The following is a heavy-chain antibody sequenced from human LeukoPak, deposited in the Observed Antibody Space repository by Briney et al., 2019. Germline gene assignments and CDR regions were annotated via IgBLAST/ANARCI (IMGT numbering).Heavy chain of an antibody. J-gene: IGHJ4*02. V-gene: IGHV3-30*04. CDR1: GFTFSSYA. D-gene: IGHD1-1*01. Sequence: GGSLRLSCAASGFTFSSYAMHWVRQAPGKGLEWVAVITYDGRNKYYADSVKGRFTISRDNSKSTLYLQINSLRAEDTAVYYCARGLLETTTTYFDYWGQGTLVTVSS. CDR3: ARGLLETTTTYFDY. CDR2: ITYDGRNK.